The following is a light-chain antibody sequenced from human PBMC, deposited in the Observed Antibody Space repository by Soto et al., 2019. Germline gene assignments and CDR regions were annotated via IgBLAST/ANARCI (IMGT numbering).Light chain of an antibody. CDR3: QQYSNWPPLYT. J-gene: IGKJ2*01. Sequence: EIVMTQSPATLSVSPGERATLSCRASQSVSSYLAWYQQKPGLPPRLLIYDASTRATGIPDTFSGSGSGTDFTLTISSLQSADFAVYCCQQYSNWPPLYTFGRGTKLEIK. V-gene: IGKV3-15*01. CDR2: DAS. CDR1: QSVSSY.